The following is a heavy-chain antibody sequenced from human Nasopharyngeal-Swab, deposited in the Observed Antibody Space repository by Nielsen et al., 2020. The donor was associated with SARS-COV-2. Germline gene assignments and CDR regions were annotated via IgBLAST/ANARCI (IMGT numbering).Heavy chain of an antibody. J-gene: IGHJ4*02. V-gene: IGHV1-2*04. D-gene: IGHD6-19*01. CDR1: GGTFSSYA. CDR3: ARAGQQWLGYYFDY. Sequence: ASVKVSCKASGGTFSSYAISWVRQAPGQGLEWMGWINPNSGGTNYAQKFQGWVTMTRDTSISTAYMELSRLRSDDTAVYYCARAGQQWLGYYFDYWGQGTLVTVSS. CDR2: INPNSGGT.